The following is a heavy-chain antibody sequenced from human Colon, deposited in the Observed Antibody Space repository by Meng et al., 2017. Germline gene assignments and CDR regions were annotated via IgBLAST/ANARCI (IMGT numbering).Heavy chain of an antibody. CDR2: INAGNGNT. CDR3: ARGIWSLTKIAYYFDY. D-gene: IGHD2/OR15-2a*01. CDR1: GYTFTNHA. Sequence: QVQLVQSGADVKKPGASVKLSCKASGYTFTNHAIHWVRQAPGQRLEWMGWINAGNGNTKYSQNFQGRFTITRDTSASTAYMELSSLRSEDTAVYYCARGIWSLTKIAYYFDYWGQGTLVTVSS. J-gene: IGHJ4*02. V-gene: IGHV1-3*01.